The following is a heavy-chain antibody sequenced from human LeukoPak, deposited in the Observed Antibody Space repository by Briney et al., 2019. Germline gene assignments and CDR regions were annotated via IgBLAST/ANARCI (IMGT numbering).Heavy chain of an antibody. V-gene: IGHV3-23*01. Sequence: SCKASGGTFSSYAMSWVRQAPGKGREWVSAISGSGGSTYYADSVKGRFTISRDNSKNTLYLQMNSLRAEDTAVYYCAKISPDVVDRWFDPWGQGTLVTVSS. CDR2: ISGSGGST. J-gene: IGHJ5*02. CDR3: AKISPDVVDRWFDP. D-gene: IGHD2-21*01. CDR1: GGTFSSYA.